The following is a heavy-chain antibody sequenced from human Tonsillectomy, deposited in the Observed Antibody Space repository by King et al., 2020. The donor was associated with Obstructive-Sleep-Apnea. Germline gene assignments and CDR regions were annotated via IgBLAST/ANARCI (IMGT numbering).Heavy chain of an antibody. CDR3: AKDPGALGYNFDY. J-gene: IGHJ4*02. V-gene: IGHV3-30*18. D-gene: IGHD1-1*01. Sequence: VQLVESGGGVVQPGRSLRLSCAASGFTFSSYGRHWVRQAPGKGLEWVAVISYDGSNKYFADSVKGRFTISRDNSKNSLYLQMNSLRAEDTAVYYCAKDPGALGYNFDYWGQGTLVTVSS. CDR2: ISYDGSNK. CDR1: GFTFSSYG.